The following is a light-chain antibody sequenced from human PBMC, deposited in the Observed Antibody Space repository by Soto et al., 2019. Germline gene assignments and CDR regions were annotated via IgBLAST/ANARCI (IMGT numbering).Light chain of an antibody. Sequence: EIVMTQSPGTLSVAPGERATLSCRASQSIGNNLAWYQQKPGQPPRLLFYSASTRATGVPARFSGSGSGTDFTLTISRLEPEDFVVYYCQQYGSSPFTFGQGRRLAI. CDR1: QSIGNN. CDR2: SAS. CDR3: QQYGSSPFT. V-gene: IGKV3-20*01. J-gene: IGKJ5*01.